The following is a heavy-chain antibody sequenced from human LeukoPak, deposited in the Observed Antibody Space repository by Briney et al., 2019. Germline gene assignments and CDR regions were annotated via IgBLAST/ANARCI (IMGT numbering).Heavy chain of an antibody. V-gene: IGHV3-30-3*01. D-gene: IGHD6-13*01. CDR1: GFTFSSYA. CDR3: ARGRQHHDY. CDR2: ISYDGSNK. Sequence: PGGSLRLSCAASGFTFSSYAMHWVRQAPGKGLEWVAVISYDGSNKYYADSVKGRFTISRDNSKNTLYLQMNSLRAEDTAVYYCARGRQHHDYWGQGTLVTVSS. J-gene: IGHJ4*02.